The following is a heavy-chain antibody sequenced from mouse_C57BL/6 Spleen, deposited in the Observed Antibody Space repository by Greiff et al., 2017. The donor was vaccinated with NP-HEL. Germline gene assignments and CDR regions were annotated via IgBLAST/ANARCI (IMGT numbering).Heavy chain of an antibody. CDR3: ARGEKIYYDYSGYFDV. J-gene: IGHJ1*03. V-gene: IGHV3-6*01. CDR2: ISYDGSN. Sequence: EVKLLESGPGLVKPSQSLSLTCSVTGYSITSGYYWNWIRQFPGNKLEWMGYISYDGSNNYNPSLKNRISITRDTSKNQFFLKLNSVTTEDTATYYCARGEKIYYDYSGYFDVWGTGTTVTVSS. D-gene: IGHD2-4*01. CDR1: GYSITSGYY.